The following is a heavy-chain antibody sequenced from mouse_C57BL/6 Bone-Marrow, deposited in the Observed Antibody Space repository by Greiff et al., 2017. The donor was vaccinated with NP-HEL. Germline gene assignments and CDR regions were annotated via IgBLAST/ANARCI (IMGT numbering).Heavy chain of an antibody. Sequence: VKVVESGPGLVAPSQSLSISCTVSGFSLTSYGVDWVRQSPGKGLEWLGVIWGVGSTNYNSALKSRLSISKDNSKSQVFLKMNSLQTDDTAMYYCAIYDYGGGDYWGQGTSVTVSS. CDR1: GFSLTSYG. J-gene: IGHJ4*01. CDR3: AIYDYGGGDY. CDR2: IWGVGST. V-gene: IGHV2-6*01. D-gene: IGHD2-4*01.